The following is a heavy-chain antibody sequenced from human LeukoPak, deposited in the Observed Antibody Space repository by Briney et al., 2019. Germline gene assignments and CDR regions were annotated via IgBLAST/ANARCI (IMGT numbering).Heavy chain of an antibody. D-gene: IGHD6-19*01. Sequence: PGGSLRLSCAASGFTFSSYGMHWVRQAPGKGLEWVSAISDSGGSTYYADSVKGRFAISRDNSKNTLYLQMSSLRAEDTAVYYCAKEKQWLIFFDYWGQGTLVTVSS. CDR1: GFTFSSYG. V-gene: IGHV3-23*01. CDR3: AKEKQWLIFFDY. CDR2: ISDSGGST. J-gene: IGHJ4*02.